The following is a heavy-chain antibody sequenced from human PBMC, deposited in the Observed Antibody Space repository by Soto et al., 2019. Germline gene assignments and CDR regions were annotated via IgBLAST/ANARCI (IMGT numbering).Heavy chain of an antibody. Sequence: EFLKDPRQGAGDTFVDLGIGRVRKLPGKGLEWMGIIYPGDHETRYSPSFHGKVTISADKSINTAYLQWNSLEASDTAFYFCARSPRSSPYFDYWGQGALVTVSS. J-gene: IGHJ4*02. CDR2: IYPGDHET. CDR1: GDTFVDLG. CDR3: ARSPRSSPYFDY. V-gene: IGHV5-51*01. D-gene: IGHD6-13*01.